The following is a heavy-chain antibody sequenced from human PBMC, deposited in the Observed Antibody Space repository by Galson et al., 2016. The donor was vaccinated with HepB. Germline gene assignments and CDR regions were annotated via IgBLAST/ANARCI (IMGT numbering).Heavy chain of an antibody. CDR1: GFTLSGDY. CDR3: ARDPPALGHLGAS. J-gene: IGHJ5*02. D-gene: IGHD3-16*01. CDR2: LYLDGSA. V-gene: IGHV3-53*01. Sequence: SLRLSCAVSGFTLSGDYVTWVRQAPGAGLQWVSLLYLDGSAYYADSVKGRFTMSSDLSKNSLFLQMSSLRPEDTATYYCARDPPALGHLGASWGQGTPVTVSS.